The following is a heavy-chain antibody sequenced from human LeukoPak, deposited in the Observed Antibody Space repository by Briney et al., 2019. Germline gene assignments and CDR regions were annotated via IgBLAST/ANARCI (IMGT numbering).Heavy chain of an antibody. Sequence: PGGSLRLSCAASGCTFSTYSMNWVRQAPGKGLEWVSSISSSSSYIYYADSVKGRFTISIDNAKNSLYLQMNSLRAEDTAVYYCARDQCSSTSCYGPDAFDIWGQGTMVTVSS. V-gene: IGHV3-21*01. CDR1: GCTFSTYS. CDR3: ARDQCSSTSCYGPDAFDI. J-gene: IGHJ3*02. D-gene: IGHD2-2*01. CDR2: ISSSSSYI.